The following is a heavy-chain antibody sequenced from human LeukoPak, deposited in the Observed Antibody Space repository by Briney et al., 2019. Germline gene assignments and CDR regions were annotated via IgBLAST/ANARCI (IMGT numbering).Heavy chain of an antibody. V-gene: IGHV1-69*05. CDR1: GGTFSSYA. D-gene: IGHD5-24*01. CDR2: IIPIFGTA. Sequence: SVKVSCKASGGTFSSYAISWVRQAPGQELEWMGGIIPIFGTANYAQKFQARVTITTDESTSTAYMELSSLRSEDTAVYYCARAGPQMATIIDYFDYWGQGTLATVSS. CDR3: ARAGPQMATIIDYFDY. J-gene: IGHJ4*02.